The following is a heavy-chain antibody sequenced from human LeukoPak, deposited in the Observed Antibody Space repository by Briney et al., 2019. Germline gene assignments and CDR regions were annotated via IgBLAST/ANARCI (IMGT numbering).Heavy chain of an antibody. CDR3: ARDLGAPKYVAYSVDY. Sequence: SETLSLTCIVSGASVSTGDYYWSWIRQPPGKRPEWIAYVHYSDGATYNPSLQSRVTISIDRSKNQFSPRLVSVTAADTAVYYCARDLGAPKYVAYSVDYWGQGTLVTASS. J-gene: IGHJ4*02. CDR1: GASVSTGDYY. V-gene: IGHV4-61*08. D-gene: IGHD3-16*01. CDR2: VHYSDGA.